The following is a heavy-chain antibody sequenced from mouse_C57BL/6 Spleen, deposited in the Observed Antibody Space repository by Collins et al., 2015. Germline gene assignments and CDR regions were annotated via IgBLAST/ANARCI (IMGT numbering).Heavy chain of an antibody. D-gene: IGHD1-1*01. Sequence: QVQLQQPGAELVKPGASVKLSCKASGYTFTSYWMQWVKQRPGQGLEWIGEIDPSDSYTNYNQKFKGKATLTVDTSSSTAYIQLSSLTSEDSAVYYCTTGDFDYWGQGTTLTVSS. CDR2: IDPSDSYT. CDR1: GYTFTSYW. V-gene: IGHV1-50*01. CDR3: TTGDFDY. J-gene: IGHJ2*01.